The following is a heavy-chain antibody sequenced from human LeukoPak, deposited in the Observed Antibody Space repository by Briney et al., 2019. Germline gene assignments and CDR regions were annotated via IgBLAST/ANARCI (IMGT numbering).Heavy chain of an antibody. CDR2: ISGIGGST. CDR3: AKGSSSWQMGAFDY. D-gene: IGHD6-13*01. J-gene: IGHJ4*02. Sequence: GGSLRLSCAASGFTFSSYAMSWVRQAPGKGLEWVSAISGIGGSTYYADSVKGRFTISRDNSKNTLYLQMNSLRAEDTAVYYCAKGSSSWQMGAFDYWGQGTLVTVSS. V-gene: IGHV3-23*01. CDR1: GFTFSSYA.